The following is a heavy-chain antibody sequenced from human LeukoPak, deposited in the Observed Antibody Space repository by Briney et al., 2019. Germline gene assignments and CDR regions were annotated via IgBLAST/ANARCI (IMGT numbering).Heavy chain of an antibody. D-gene: IGHD6-13*01. Sequence: GGSLRLSCAISGFRVFDYGVHWVRQAPGKGLEWVSSISSSSSYIYYADSVKGRFTISRDNAKNSLYLQMNSLRAEDTAVYYCARGPPDVGSIPGYWGQGTLVTVSS. CDR1: GFRVFDYG. CDR2: ISSSSSYI. CDR3: ARGPPDVGSIPGY. J-gene: IGHJ4*02. V-gene: IGHV3-21*01.